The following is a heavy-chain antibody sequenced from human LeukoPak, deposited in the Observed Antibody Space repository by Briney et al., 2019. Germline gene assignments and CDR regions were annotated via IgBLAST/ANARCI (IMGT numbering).Heavy chain of an antibody. CDR3: ATDSYVSGSYYRLFY. Sequence: GGSLRLSCAASGFTFDDYGMSWVRQAPGKGLVWVSGINSDGGTTTYADSVKGRFTISRDNAKNTLYLQMNNLRAEDTAIYYCATDSYVSGSYYRLFYWGQGTLVTVSS. D-gene: IGHD3-10*01. V-gene: IGHV3-20*04. J-gene: IGHJ4*02. CDR2: INSDGGTT. CDR1: GFTFDDYG.